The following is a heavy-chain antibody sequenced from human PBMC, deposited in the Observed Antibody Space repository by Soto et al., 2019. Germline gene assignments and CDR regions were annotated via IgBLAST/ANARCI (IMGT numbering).Heavy chain of an antibody. V-gene: IGHV1-18*01. Sequence: QVQLVQSGAEVKKPGASVKVSCKASGYTFTSYGISWVRQAPGQGLEWMGWISAYNGNTNYAQKLQGRVTMTTDTSTSTAYMELRSLSSDGTAVYYCAIEARYCSGGSCLGYYYYYYMDVWGKGTTVTVSS. D-gene: IGHD2-15*01. CDR3: AIEARYCSGGSCLGYYYYYYMDV. CDR1: GYTFTSYG. J-gene: IGHJ6*03. CDR2: ISAYNGNT.